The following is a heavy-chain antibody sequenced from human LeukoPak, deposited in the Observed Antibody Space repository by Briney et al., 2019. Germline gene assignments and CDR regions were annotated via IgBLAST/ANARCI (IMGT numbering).Heavy chain of an antibody. V-gene: IGHV3-23*01. J-gene: IGHJ4*02. D-gene: IGHD3-16*01. CDR3: AKASWVSSADAVL. Sequence: GSLKLSFAASGFPFCSYSMSWVRPAPGRGVEWVSSLRGGGETFYADSVKGRFTLSRDESRNTVYLQMNNLRVEDTAVYFCAKASWVSSADAVLWGQGTLDTVSS. CDR1: GFPFCSYS. CDR2: LRGGGET.